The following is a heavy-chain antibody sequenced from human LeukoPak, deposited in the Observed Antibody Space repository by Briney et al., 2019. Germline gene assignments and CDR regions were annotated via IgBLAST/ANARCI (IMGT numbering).Heavy chain of an antibody. CDR1: GFTFSSYE. CDR3: ARATWDPNYYYYMDV. D-gene: IGHD1-26*01. V-gene: IGHV3-48*03. Sequence: GGSLRLSCAASGFTFSSYEMNWVRQAPGKGLEWVSYISSSGSTIYYADSVKGRFTISRDNAKNSLYLQMNSLRAEDTAVYFCARATWDPNYYYYMDVWGKGTTATISS. CDR2: ISSSGSTI. J-gene: IGHJ6*03.